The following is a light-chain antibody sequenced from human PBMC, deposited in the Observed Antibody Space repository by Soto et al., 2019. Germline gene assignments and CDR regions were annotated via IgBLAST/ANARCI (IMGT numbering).Light chain of an antibody. CDR3: QQSYSTPYT. J-gene: IGKJ5*01. CDR1: QSISSY. CDR2: AAS. Sequence: DIQMTQSPSSLSASVGDRVTITCRASQSISSYLNWYQQKPGKAPKLLIYAASSLQSGVPSRFSGSGSGTDFTLNISSLQPEDFETYYCQQSYSTPYTFGQGTRLEIK. V-gene: IGKV1-39*01.